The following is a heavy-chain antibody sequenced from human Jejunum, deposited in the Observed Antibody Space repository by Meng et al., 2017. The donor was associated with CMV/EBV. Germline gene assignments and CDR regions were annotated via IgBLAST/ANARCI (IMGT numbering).Heavy chain of an antibody. CDR3: AGPYGDYGY. CDR1: GFSFSRYG. V-gene: IGHV3-30*03. J-gene: IGHJ4*02. Sequence: SLSCAASGFSFSRYGMHWVRQAPGKGLEWVAVISDDGSNKYYADSVKGRFIISRDNSKNTLYLQMSSLRDEDTAVYYCAGPYGDYGYWGQGTLVTVSS. D-gene: IGHD4-17*01. CDR2: ISDDGSNK.